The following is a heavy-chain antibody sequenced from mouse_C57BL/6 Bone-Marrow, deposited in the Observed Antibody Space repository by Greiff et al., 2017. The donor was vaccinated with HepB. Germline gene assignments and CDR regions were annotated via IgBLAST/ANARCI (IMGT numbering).Heavy chain of an antibody. Sequence: EVQLQESGGDLVKPGGSLKLSCAASGFTFSSYGMSWVRQTPDKGLEWVATISSGGSYTYYPDSVKGRFTISRDNAKNPLYLQMSSLKSEDTAMYYCARHGRGFFAYCGQGTLVTVSA. CDR2: ISSGGSYT. J-gene: IGHJ3*01. CDR3: ARHGRGFFAY. V-gene: IGHV5-6*01. CDR1: GFTFSSYG.